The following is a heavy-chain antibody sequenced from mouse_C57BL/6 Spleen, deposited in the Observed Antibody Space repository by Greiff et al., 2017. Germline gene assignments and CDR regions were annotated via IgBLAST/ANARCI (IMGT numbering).Heavy chain of an antibody. V-gene: IGHV5-17*01. J-gene: IGHJ3*01. CDR2: ISSGSSTI. D-gene: IGHD1-1*01. CDR1: GFTFSDYG. Sequence: VHVKQSGGGLVKPGGSLKLSCAASGFTFSDYGMHWVRQAPEKGLEWVAYISSGSSTIYYADTVKGRFTISRDNAKNTLFLQMTSLRSEDTAMYYCARDYGSSPFAYWGQGTLVTVSA. CDR3: ARDYGSSPFAY.